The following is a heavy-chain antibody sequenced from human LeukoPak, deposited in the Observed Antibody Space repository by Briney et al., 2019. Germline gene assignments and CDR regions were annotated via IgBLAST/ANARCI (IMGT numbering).Heavy chain of an antibody. J-gene: IGHJ6*03. Sequence: PGGSLRLSCAASRFSFSDYDMHWVRQAPGKGLEWLALIRSDGNNKYYIDSVKGRFAISRDNSKTTLHLQMNSLRVEDTAVYYCARVRFLEWFNYYYYYYYMDVWGKGTTVTVSS. CDR1: RFSFSDYD. V-gene: IGHV3-30*02. CDR3: ARVRFLEWFNYYYYYYYMDV. D-gene: IGHD3-3*01. CDR2: IRSDGNNK.